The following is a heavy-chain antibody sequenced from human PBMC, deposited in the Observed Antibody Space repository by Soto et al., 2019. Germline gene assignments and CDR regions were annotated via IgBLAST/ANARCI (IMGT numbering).Heavy chain of an antibody. CDR2: INAGNGNT. V-gene: IGHV1-3*05. CDR1: GYTFTGYA. D-gene: IGHD6-19*01. CDR3: ARAVAVPADFDY. J-gene: IGHJ4*02. Sequence: QVQLVQSGAEEKKPGASVKVSCKASGYTFTGYAMHWVRQAPGQRLEWMGWINAGNGNTKYSRKFQGRVTINRDKSARTAYMELSSLRSEDTAVYYCARAVAVPADFDYWGQGTLVTVSS.